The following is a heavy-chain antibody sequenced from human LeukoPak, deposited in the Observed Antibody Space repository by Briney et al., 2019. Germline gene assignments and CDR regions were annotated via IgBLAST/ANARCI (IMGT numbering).Heavy chain of an antibody. D-gene: IGHD2-8*02. Sequence: ETLSLTCTVSGGSISSYYWSWIRQAPGKGLEWVSTIGSYNSDTYYTESVKGRFTVSRDNSKNTLFLQMNSLRAEDTAIYFCAKRVLSVPVADLDYWGQGTLVTVSP. V-gene: IGHV3-23*05. CDR1: GGSISSYY. J-gene: IGHJ4*02. CDR2: IGSYNSDT. CDR3: AKRVLSVPVADLDY.